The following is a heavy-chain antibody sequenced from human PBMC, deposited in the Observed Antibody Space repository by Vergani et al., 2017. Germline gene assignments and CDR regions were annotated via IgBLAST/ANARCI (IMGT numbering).Heavy chain of an antibody. J-gene: IGHJ5*02. D-gene: IGHD2-2*01. CDR3: ARGENCDSTGCSLRFDP. CDR2: IYTSGST. Sequence: QVQLQESGPGLVKPSETLSLTCTVSGGSISSYYWSWIRQPAGKGLEWIGRIYTSGSTNYNPSLKSRVTMSVDTSKNQFSLKLSSVTAADTAVYYCARGENCDSTGCSLRFDPWGQGTLVTVSS. CDR1: GGSISSYY. V-gene: IGHV4-4*07.